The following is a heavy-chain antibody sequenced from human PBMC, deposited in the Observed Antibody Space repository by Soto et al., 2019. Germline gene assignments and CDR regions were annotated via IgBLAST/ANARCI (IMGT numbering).Heavy chain of an antibody. CDR2: INPSGGST. J-gene: IGHJ5*02. V-gene: IGHV1-46*01. D-gene: IGHD1-26*01. CDR3: ARVYSGSYYILYWFDP. CDR1: GYTFTSYY. Sequence: GASVKVSCKASGYTFTSYYMHWVRQAPGQGLEWMGIINPSGGSTSYAQKFQGRVTMTRDTSTSTVYMELSSLRSEDTAVYYCARVYSGSYYILYWFDPWGQGTLVTVS.